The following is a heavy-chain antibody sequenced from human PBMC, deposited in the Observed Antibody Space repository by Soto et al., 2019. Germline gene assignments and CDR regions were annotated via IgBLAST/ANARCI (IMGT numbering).Heavy chain of an antibody. CDR2: INPSGGST. CDR1: RYTLNSKS. V-gene: IGHV1-46*02. J-gene: IGHJ3*02. D-gene: IGHD6-19*01. Sequence: VKASSKAPRYTLNSKSLHWVQQATGQGLEWMGIINPSGGSTSYAQKFQGRVTMTRDTSTSTVYMELSSLRSEDTAVYYCARGTPYSSGWYMKDAFDIWGQGTMVTVSS. CDR3: ARGTPYSSGWYMKDAFDI.